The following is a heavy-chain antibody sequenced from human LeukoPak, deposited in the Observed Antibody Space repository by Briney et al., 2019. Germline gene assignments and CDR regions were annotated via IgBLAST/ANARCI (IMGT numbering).Heavy chain of an antibody. D-gene: IGHD1-26*01. CDR2: INPSGGYT. CDR3: ARLGFSGSYDY. J-gene: IGHJ4*02. Sequence: ASVKVSCKASGYTFTSYYMHWVRQAPGQGPEWMGIINPSGGYTSYAQKFQGRVTMTRDTSTSTVYMDLSSLRSEDTAVYYCARLGFSGSYDYWGQGTLVTVSS. V-gene: IGHV1-46*01. CDR1: GYTFTSYY.